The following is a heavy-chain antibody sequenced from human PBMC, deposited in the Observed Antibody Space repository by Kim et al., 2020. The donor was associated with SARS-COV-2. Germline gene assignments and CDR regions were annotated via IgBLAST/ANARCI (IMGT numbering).Heavy chain of an antibody. CDR2: INQDGSTV. Sequence: GGSLRLSCAASGFTFSAYWMSWVRQAPGKGLEWVTTINQDGSTVHYLDSVRGRFTISRDNAEKSLYLQMNSLRVEDTAVYYCAKLMDAGTTYDYWGQGILDTVSS. J-gene: IGHJ4*02. CDR3: AKLMDAGTTYDY. CDR1: GFTFSAYW. D-gene: IGHD2-8*01. V-gene: IGHV3-7*01.